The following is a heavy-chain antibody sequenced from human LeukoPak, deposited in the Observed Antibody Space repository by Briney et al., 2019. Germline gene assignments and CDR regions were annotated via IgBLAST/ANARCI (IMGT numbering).Heavy chain of an antibody. Sequence: ASVKVSCKVSGYTLTELSMHWVRQAPGKGLEWMGGFDPEDGEAIYAQKFQGRVTMTEDTSTDTAYMELSSLRSEDTAVYYCATETTVTTGGWFDPWGQGTLVTVSS. CDR1: GYTLTELS. CDR2: FDPEDGEA. D-gene: IGHD4-17*01. J-gene: IGHJ5*02. CDR3: ATETTVTTGGWFDP. V-gene: IGHV1-24*01.